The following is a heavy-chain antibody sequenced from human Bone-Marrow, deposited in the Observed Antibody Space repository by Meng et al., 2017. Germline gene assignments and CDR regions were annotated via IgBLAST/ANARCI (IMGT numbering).Heavy chain of an antibody. CDR1: GYTFTSYA. CDR2: INTNTGNP. CDR3: ARDIVPAARGYYYYYGMDV. Sequence: ASVKVSCKASGYTFTSYAMNWVRQAPGQGLEWMGWINTNTGNPTYAQGFTGRFVFSLDTSVSTAYLQISSLKAEDTAVYYCARDIVPAARGYYYYYGMDVWGQGTTVTVSS. D-gene: IGHD2-2*01. V-gene: IGHV7-4-1*02. J-gene: IGHJ6*02.